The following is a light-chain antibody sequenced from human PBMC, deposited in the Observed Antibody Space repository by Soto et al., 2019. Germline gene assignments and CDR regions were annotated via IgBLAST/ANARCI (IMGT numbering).Light chain of an antibody. Sequence: EIVVRQSPSTLSVSPWERATLSCRASQSVTSSLAWYQQEPGQAPRLLIYGASTRATGIPARFSGSGSGTEFTLTISSLQSEDFTVYYCQQYIDWPLTFGGGTKVDIK. V-gene: IGKV3-15*01. CDR1: QSVTSS. CDR2: GAS. J-gene: IGKJ4*01. CDR3: QQYIDWPLT.